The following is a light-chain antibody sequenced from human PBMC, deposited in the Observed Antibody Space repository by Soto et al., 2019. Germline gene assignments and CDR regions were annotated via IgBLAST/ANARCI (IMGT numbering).Light chain of an antibody. J-gene: IGKJ2*01. CDR2: AAS. CDR3: HQNYSTPLSS. CDR1: QSISSY. V-gene: IGKV1-39*01. Sequence: DIQMTQSPSSLSSSVGDRVTITCRASQSISSYLNWYQQKPGKAPKLLIYAASSLQRGVPSRFSGRGSGTDFNLTISSLQPEDFVTYYCHQNYSTPLSSCGQGTELEIK.